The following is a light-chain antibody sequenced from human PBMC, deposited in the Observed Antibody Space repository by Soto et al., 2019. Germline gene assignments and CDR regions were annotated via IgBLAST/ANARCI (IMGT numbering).Light chain of an antibody. CDR3: SSYAGSKNLG. CDR2: EVS. Sequence: QSSLTQPPSASGSPGQSVTISCTGTSSDVGGYNYVSWYQQHPGKAPKLMIYEVSKRPSGVPDRFSGSKSGNTASLTVSGLQAEDEADYYCSSYAGSKNLGVGGGTQLTV. V-gene: IGLV2-8*01. CDR1: SSDVGGYNY. J-gene: IGLJ7*01.